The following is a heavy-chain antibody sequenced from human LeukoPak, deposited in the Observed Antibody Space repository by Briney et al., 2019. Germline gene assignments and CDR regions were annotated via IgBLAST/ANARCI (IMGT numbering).Heavy chain of an antibody. Sequence: PSETLSLTCAVDGGSFSGYYWSWIRQPPGKGLEWIGEINHSGSTNYNPSLKSRVTISVDTSKNQFSLKLSSVTAADTAVYYCARHGLRARAFDIWGQGTMVTVSS. J-gene: IGHJ3*02. CDR3: ARHGLRARAFDI. CDR1: GGSFSGYY. V-gene: IGHV4-34*01. CDR2: INHSGST.